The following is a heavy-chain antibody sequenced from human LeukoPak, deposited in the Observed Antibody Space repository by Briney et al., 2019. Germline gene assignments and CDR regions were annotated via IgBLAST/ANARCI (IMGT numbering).Heavy chain of an antibody. V-gene: IGHV4-30-4*01. J-gene: IGHJ4*02. D-gene: IGHD3-10*01. CDR1: GGSISSGDYY. Sequence: PSETLSLTCTVSGGSISSGDYYWSWIRQPPGKGLEWIGYIYYSGSTYYNPSLKSRVTISVDTSKNQFSLKLSSVTAADTAVYYCARDHGWGSYYFDYWGQRTLVTVSS. CDR3: ARDHGWGSYYFDY. CDR2: IYYSGST.